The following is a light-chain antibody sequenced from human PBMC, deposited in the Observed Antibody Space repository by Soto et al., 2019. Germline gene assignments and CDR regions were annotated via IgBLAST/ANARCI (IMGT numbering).Light chain of an antibody. CDR2: GAS. J-gene: IGKJ1*01. CDR3: QQYNKWPLT. CDR1: QSVSSY. Sequence: EIVLTQSPGTLTLSPGERATLSCRASQSVSSYLAWYQQTPGQAPRLLIYGASTRATGIPVRFSGSASGTEFTLTISSLQSEDFTVYYCQQYNKWPLTFGQGTKVDIK. V-gene: IGKV3-15*01.